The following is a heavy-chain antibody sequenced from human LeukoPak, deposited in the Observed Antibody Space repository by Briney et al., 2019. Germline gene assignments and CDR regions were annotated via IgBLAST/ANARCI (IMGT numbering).Heavy chain of an antibody. D-gene: IGHD2-21*02. V-gene: IGHV3-48*02. CDR3: AREVVVVTAPHYFDY. J-gene: IGHJ4*02. CDR2: ISSSSSTI. Sequence: PGGSLRLSCAASGFTFSSYSMNWVRQAPGKGLEWVSYISSSSSTIYYADSVKGRFTISRDNAKNSLYLQMNGLRDEDTAVYYCAREVVVVTAPHYFDYWGQGTLVTVSS. CDR1: GFTFSSYS.